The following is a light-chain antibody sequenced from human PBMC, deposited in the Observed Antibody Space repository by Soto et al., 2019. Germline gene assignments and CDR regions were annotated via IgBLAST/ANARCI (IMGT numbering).Light chain of an antibody. CDR3: SSNGDRNDVI. Sequence: QSALTQPPSASGSPGQSVTIPCTGTSSDVGGYNYVSWYQQHPGKAPKVMIYEVDKRPSGVPDRFSGSKSGNTASLTVSGLQAEDEAHYYCSSNGDRNDVIFGGGTKLTVL. CDR1: SSDVGGYNY. CDR2: EVD. J-gene: IGLJ2*01. V-gene: IGLV2-8*01.